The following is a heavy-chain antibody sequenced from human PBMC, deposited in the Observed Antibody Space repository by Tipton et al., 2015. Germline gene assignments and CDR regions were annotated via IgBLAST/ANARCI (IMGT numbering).Heavy chain of an antibody. CDR2: ISWNSGDR. D-gene: IGHD5-24*01. V-gene: IGHV3-9*01. Sequence: SLRLSCAASGFTFNNYDMHWVRQTPEKGLEWVSGISWNSGDRGYADSVTGRFTISRDNVKNSLSLQMNSLRAEDTALYYCAKDRGDGYNYLGAGFDYWGQGTLVTVSS. CDR1: GFTFNNYD. J-gene: IGHJ4*02. CDR3: AKDRGDGYNYLGAGFDY.